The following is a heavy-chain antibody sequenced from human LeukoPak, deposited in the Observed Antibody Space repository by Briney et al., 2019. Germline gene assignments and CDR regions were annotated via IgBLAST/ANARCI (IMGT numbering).Heavy chain of an antibody. CDR2: IYPGDSDT. D-gene: IGHD6-19*01. Sequence: GESLKISCKGSGYNFTNYWIGWVRQMPGKGLEWMGIIYPGDSDTRYSPSFQGQVTISADKSISTAYLQWSSLKASDSAMYYCARLISVWYPDYWGQGTLVTVSP. V-gene: IGHV5-51*01. J-gene: IGHJ4*02. CDR3: ARLISVWYPDY. CDR1: GYNFTNYW.